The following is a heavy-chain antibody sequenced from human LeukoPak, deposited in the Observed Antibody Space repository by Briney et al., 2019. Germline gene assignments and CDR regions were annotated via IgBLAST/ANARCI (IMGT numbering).Heavy chain of an antibody. Sequence: SVKVSCKASGGTFSSYAISRVRQAPGQGLEWMGRIIPILGIANYAQKFQGRVTITADKSTSTAYMELSSLRSEDTAVYYCAMIAAAGTGVDYRGQGTLVTVSS. CDR3: AMIAAAGTGVDY. D-gene: IGHD6-13*01. V-gene: IGHV1-69*04. CDR1: GGTFSSYA. CDR2: IIPILGIA. J-gene: IGHJ4*02.